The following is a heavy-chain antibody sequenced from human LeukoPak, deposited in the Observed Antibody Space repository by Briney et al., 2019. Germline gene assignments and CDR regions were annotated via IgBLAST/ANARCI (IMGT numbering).Heavy chain of an antibody. D-gene: IGHD4-11*01. J-gene: IGHJ5*02. Sequence: SETLSLTCSVSGGSISRDYWSWIRQPPGKGVEWIGYIYTSGSTNYNPSLKSRVTISVDTSKNQFSLKLSSVTAADTAVYYCARLNVGNYFPLGWFDPWGQGTLVAVSS. CDR1: GGSISRDY. V-gene: IGHV4-4*09. CDR3: ARLNVGNYFPLGWFDP. CDR2: IYTSGST.